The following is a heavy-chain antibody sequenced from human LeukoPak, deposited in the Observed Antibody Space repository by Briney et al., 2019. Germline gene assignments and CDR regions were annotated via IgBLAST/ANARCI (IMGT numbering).Heavy chain of an antibody. Sequence: SETLSLTCTVSGGSISSYYWNWIRQPPGKGLEWIGYIYYSQSTNFNPSLKSRVTISVDTSKNQFSLKLSSVTAADTAVYYCARRLPREVHFDYWGQGTLVTVSS. CDR2: IYYSQST. J-gene: IGHJ4*02. CDR3: ARRLPREVHFDY. D-gene: IGHD1-26*01. CDR1: GGSISSYY. V-gene: IGHV4-59*08.